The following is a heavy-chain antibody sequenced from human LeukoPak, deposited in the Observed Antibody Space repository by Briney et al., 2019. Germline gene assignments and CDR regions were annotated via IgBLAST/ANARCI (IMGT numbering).Heavy chain of an antibody. CDR2: IKQDGSEK. D-gene: IGHD1-14*01. CDR3: ARHTTLDP. CDR1: GFTFSDYW. Sequence: GGSLRLSSAGSGFTFSDYWMSWVRQAPGKGLEWVANIKQDGSEKHYVDSVKGRFTISRDNAKNSLYLQMNSLRAEDTAVYYCARHTTLDPWGQGALVTVSS. J-gene: IGHJ5*02. V-gene: IGHV3-7*01.